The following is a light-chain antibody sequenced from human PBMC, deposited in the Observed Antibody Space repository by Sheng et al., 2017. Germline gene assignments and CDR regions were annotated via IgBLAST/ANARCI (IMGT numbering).Light chain of an antibody. Sequence: YELTQPPSVSVSPGQTASIPCSGDQLGNKYASWYQQKPGQSPLLVIYQNNKRPSGIPERFSGSTSGNTATLTISGTQAIDESDYFCQAWDSSTAVFGGGTKLTVL. J-gene: IGLJ3*02. CDR3: QAWDSSTAV. V-gene: IGLV3-1*01. CDR2: QNN. CDR1: QLGNKY.